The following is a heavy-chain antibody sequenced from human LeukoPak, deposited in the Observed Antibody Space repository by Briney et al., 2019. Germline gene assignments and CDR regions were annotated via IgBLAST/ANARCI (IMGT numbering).Heavy chain of an antibody. CDR3: ARVRDAYNYIHY. J-gene: IGHJ4*02. CDR2: ITGSSTTV. Sequence: GGSLRLSCEASGFTFSSYSMNWVRQAPGKGLEWVSYITGSSTTVYYADSVKGRFTISRDNAKSSLYLQMNSLRAEDTAVYYCARVRDAYNYIHYWGQGTLVTVSS. CDR1: GFTFSSYS. V-gene: IGHV3-48*01. D-gene: IGHD1-14*01.